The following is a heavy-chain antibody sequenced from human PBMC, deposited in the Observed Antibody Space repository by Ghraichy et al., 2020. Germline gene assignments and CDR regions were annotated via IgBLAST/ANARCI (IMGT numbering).Heavy chain of an antibody. CDR2: INSDGSST. CDR3: ASPRWFGERYYYYYMDV. CDR1: GFTFSSYW. D-gene: IGHD3-10*01. Sequence: GGSLRLSCAASGFTFSSYWMHWVRQAPGKGLVWVSRINSDGSSTSYADSVKGRFTISRDNAKNTLYLQMNSLRAEDTAVYYCASPRWFGERYYYYYMDVWGKGTTVTVSS. V-gene: IGHV3-74*01. J-gene: IGHJ6*03.